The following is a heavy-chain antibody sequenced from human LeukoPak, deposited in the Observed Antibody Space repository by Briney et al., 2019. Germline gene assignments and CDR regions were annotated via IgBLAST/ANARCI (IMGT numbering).Heavy chain of an antibody. J-gene: IGHJ2*01. CDR3: ARGLVWFNWYFDL. CDR1: GGSFSGYY. CDR2: INHSGST. V-gene: IGHV4-34*01. Sequence: PSETLSLTCAVYGGSFSGYYWSWIRQPPGKGLEWIGEINHSGSTNYNPSLKSRVTISVDTSKNQFSLKLSSVTAADTAVYYCARGLVWFNWYFDLWGRGTLVTVSS. D-gene: IGHD3-10*01.